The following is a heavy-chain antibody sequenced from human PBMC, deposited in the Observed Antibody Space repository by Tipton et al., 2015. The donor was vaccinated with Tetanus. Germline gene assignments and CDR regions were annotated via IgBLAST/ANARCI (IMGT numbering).Heavy chain of an antibody. CDR3: ARLEQQTIQDVYHFDL. D-gene: IGHD6-13*01. CDR1: GYSFNGYY. Sequence: QVQLVQSGAEVKKPGASVSVPCKSSGYSFNGYYIHWMRQAPGQGLELVGWISPWSGGTSYVEKFRERVTMTRDTSTKTAFMNLANLRFDDTAVYYCARLEQQTIQDVYHFDLWGQGTLVTVSS. J-gene: IGHJ4*02. V-gene: IGHV1-2*02. CDR2: ISPWSGGT.